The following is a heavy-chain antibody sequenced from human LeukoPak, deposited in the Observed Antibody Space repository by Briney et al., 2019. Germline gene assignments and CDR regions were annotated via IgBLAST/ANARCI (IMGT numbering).Heavy chain of an antibody. J-gene: IGHJ1*01. Sequence: ASVKVSCKVSGYTLTELSMHWVRQAPGKGLEWMGGFDPEDGETIYAQKFQGRVTITRDTSKDTAYMDLSSLRSEDTAVYYCATGRGEMAKSWGQGTLVTVPS. CDR2: FDPEDGET. V-gene: IGHV1-24*01. CDR1: GYTLTELS. CDR3: ATGRGEMAKS. D-gene: IGHD5-24*01.